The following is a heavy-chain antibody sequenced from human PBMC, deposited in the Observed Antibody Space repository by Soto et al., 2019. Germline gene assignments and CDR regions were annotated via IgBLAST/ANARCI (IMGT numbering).Heavy chain of an antibody. CDR1: GGSISSGDYY. Sequence: SETLSLTCTVSGGSISSGDYYWSWIRQPPGKGLEWIGYIYYSGSTNYNPSLKSRVTISVDTSKNQFSLKLNSMTAADTAVYYCARHNYGSGSTYFDYWGQGTLVTVSS. J-gene: IGHJ4*02. CDR2: IYYSGST. CDR3: ARHNYGSGSTYFDY. V-gene: IGHV4-61*08. D-gene: IGHD3-10*01.